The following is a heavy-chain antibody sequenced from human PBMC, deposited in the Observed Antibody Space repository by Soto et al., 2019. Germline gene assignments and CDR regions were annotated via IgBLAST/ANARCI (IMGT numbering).Heavy chain of an antibody. J-gene: IGHJ2*01. CDR3: ERVSSSSGWHYWYFDL. V-gene: IGHV3-33*01. Sequence: QVQLVESGGGVVQPGRSLRLSCAASGFTFSSYGMHWVHQAPGKGLEWVAVIWYDGSNKYYADSVKGRFTISRDNSKNTLYLQMNSLRAEDTAVYYCERVSSSSGWHYWYFDLWGRGTLVTVSS. CDR1: GFTFSSYG. CDR2: IWYDGSNK. D-gene: IGHD6-19*01.